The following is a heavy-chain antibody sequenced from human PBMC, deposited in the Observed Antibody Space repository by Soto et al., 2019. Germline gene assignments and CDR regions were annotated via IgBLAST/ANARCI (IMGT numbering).Heavy chain of an antibody. Sequence: EVQLVESGGGLIQPGGSLRVSCAASGFPFRTYAMNWVRQAPGKGLEWVSYINHKSDTIYYADSVKGRFTISTDNAQNSLYLQMNSLRDEDTAVCYNIRDSGYTGYDLEYWGKGTLVTVSS. D-gene: IGHD5-12*01. V-gene: IGHV3-48*02. CDR1: GFPFRTYA. CDR2: INHKSDTI. CDR3: IRDSGYTGYDLEY. J-gene: IGHJ4*02.